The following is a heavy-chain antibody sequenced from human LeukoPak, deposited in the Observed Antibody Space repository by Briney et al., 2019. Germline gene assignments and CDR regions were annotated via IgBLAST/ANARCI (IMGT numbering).Heavy chain of an antibody. V-gene: IGHV3-48*04. CDR2: ISSSSGTI. J-gene: IGHJ4*02. CDR1: GFTFSSYS. Sequence: PGGSLRLSCAASGFTFSSYSMNWVRQAPGKGLEWVSYISSSSGTIYYADSVKGRFTISRDNAKNSLYLQMNSLRAEDTAVYYCARGGVPLSLGYWGQGTLVTVSS. CDR3: ARGGVPLSLGY. D-gene: IGHD3-16*01.